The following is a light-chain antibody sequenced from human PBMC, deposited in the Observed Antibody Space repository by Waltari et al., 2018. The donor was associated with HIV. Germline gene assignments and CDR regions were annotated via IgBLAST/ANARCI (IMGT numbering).Light chain of an antibody. Sequence: EIVLTQSPVTLSLSPGERATLPCRASQYISSHLAWYQQKPGQAPRPLISVSSNRAAGIPARFSGSGSGTDFTLTITSLEPEDFAVYYCHQRRDWPPSVSFGGGTKVEIK. CDR1: QYISSH. CDR2: VSS. V-gene: IGKV3-11*01. CDR3: HQRRDWPPSVS. J-gene: IGKJ4*01.